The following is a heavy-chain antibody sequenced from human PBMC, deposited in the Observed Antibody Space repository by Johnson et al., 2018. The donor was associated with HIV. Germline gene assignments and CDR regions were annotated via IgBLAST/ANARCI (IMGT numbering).Heavy chain of an antibody. CDR2: ISSSGRTI. Sequence: QVQLVESGGGLVKPGGSLRLSCVASGFTFSDYYMTWIRQAPGKGLESLSYISSSGRTIYYADSVKGRFTISRDNAKNSLYLQMNSLRAEDTAVYYCARTPSLPGAFDIWGQGTMVTVSS. CDR3: ARTPSLPGAFDI. J-gene: IGHJ3*02. CDR1: GFTFSDYY. V-gene: IGHV3-11*04.